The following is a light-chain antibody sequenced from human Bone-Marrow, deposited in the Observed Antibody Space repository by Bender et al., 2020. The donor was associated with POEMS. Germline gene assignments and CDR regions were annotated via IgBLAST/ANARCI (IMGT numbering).Light chain of an antibody. V-gene: IGLV1-44*01. CDR2: NNS. J-gene: IGLJ3*02. Sequence: QSVLTQPPSASGTPGQRVTISCSGSSSKFGSYPVNWYQQLPGAAPKLVIFNNSQRPSGVPDRFSGSNSGTSASLAISGVLSEDEADFYCAKWDDSMNGWVFGGGTKLTVL. CDR3: AKWDDSMNGWV. CDR1: SSKFGSYP.